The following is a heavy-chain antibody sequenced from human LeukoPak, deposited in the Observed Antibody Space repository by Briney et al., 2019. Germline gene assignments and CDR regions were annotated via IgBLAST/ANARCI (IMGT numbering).Heavy chain of an antibody. D-gene: IGHD6-19*01. V-gene: IGHV4-4*07. CDR3: ATSRPGIAVAGTRRYWYFDL. CDR2: IYTSGST. CDR1: GGSISSYY. Sequence: SETLSLTCTVSGGSISSYYWSWIRQPAGKGLEWLGRIYTSGSTNYNPSLKSRVTMSVDTSKNQFSLKLSSVTAADTAVYYCATSRPGIAVAGTRRYWYFDLWGRGTLVTVSS. J-gene: IGHJ2*01.